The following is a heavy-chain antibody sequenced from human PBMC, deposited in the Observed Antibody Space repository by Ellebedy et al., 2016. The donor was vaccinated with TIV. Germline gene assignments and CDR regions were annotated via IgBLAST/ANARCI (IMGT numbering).Heavy chain of an antibody. CDR2: INSDGSST. CDR3: ARDRQEYSSSSPDY. J-gene: IGHJ4*02. V-gene: IGHV3-74*01. D-gene: IGHD6-6*01. Sequence: GESLKISCAASGFTFSSYWMHWVRQAPGKGLVWVSRINSDGSSTSYADSVKGRFTISRDNAKNTLYLQMNSLRAEDTAVYYCARDRQEYSSSSPDYWGQGTLVTVSS. CDR1: GFTFSSYW.